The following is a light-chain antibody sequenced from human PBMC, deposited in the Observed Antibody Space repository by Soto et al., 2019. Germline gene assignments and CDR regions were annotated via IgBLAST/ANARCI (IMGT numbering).Light chain of an antibody. J-gene: IGKJ1*01. CDR3: QQSYVIPWT. CDR2: VAS. V-gene: IGKV1-39*01. CDR1: QSIRSY. Sequence: DIQMTQSPSSLSASVGDRVTITCRASQSIRSYLNWYQQQPGKPPKLLMFVASSLQSGVPSRFSGSGFGTDFTLTISSLQPEDFATYYCQQSYVIPWTFGQGTKVEIK.